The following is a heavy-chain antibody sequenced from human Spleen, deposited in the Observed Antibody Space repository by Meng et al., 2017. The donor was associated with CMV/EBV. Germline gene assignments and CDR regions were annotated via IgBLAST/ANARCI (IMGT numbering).Heavy chain of an antibody. V-gene: IGHV1-69*10. CDR1: GGTPSSYV. CDR3: ARDSKTRLNAFDI. CDR2: IIPLLGVV. J-gene: IGHJ3*02. Sequence: SVKVSCKASGGTPSSYVVTWVRQAPGQGLEWVGGIIPLLGVVKYAQDIQGRVNITAGRSTNTAYMELSSLRSEDTAVYYCARDSKTRLNAFDIWGQGTMVTVSS.